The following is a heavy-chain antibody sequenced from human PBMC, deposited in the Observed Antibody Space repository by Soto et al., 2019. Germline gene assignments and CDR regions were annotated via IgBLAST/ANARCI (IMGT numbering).Heavy chain of an antibody. D-gene: IGHD6-19*01. CDR1: GFTFSSYA. CDR3: AKGDGSGWPTNFDY. Sequence: GWSLRVACAASGFTFSSYAMSWVRQAPGKGLEWVPAISGSGGSTYYADSVKGRFTISRDNSKNTLYLQMNSLRAEDTAVYYCAKGDGSGWPTNFDYWGQGTLVTVSS. J-gene: IGHJ4*02. V-gene: IGHV3-23*01. CDR2: ISGSGGST.